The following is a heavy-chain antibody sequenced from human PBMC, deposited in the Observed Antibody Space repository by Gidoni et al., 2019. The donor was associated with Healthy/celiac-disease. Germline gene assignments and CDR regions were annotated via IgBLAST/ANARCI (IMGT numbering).Heavy chain of an antibody. Sequence: EVQLLEAGGGLVQPGGSLRLSCAAAGFTFSSYAMSWVRQAPGEGRELISAISGSGGSTYYADSVKGRFTISRDNSKNTLYLQMNSLRAEDTAVYYCAKENGDYSFDYWGQGTLVTVSS. CDR3: AKENGDYSFDY. CDR2: ISGSGGST. J-gene: IGHJ4*02. D-gene: IGHD4-17*01. V-gene: IGHV3-23*01. CDR1: GFTFSSYA.